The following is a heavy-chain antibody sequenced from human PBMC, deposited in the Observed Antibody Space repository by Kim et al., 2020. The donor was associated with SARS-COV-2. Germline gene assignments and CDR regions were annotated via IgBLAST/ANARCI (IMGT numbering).Heavy chain of an antibody. CDR1: GGSISSSNW. Sequence: SETLSLTCAVSGGSISSSNWWSWVRQPPGKGLEWIGEIYHSGSTNYNPSLKSRVTISVDKSKNQFSLKLSSVTAADTAVYYCARDREWELRRWFDPWGQGTLVTVSS. CDR2: IYHSGST. CDR3: ARDREWELRRWFDP. D-gene: IGHD1-26*01. J-gene: IGHJ5*02. V-gene: IGHV4-4*02.